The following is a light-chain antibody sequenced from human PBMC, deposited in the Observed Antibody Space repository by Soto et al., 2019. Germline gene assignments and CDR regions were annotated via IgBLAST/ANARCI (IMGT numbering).Light chain of an antibody. J-gene: IGKJ4*01. CDR3: QQYNTHS. Sequence: DIQMTQSPSTLSASVGDRVTITCRASQNIFTWLAWYQHKPGKAPKLLIYDASILESGVPSRFSGSGSGTLFTLTITSLQSYDFASYYCQQYNTHSFGGGTKVEIK. CDR2: DAS. V-gene: IGKV1-5*01. CDR1: QNIFTW.